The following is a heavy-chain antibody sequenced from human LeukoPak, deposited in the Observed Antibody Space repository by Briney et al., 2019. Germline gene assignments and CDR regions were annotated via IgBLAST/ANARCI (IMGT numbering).Heavy chain of an antibody. V-gene: IGHV3-7*04. Sequence: GGSLRLSCAASGFTFGSYWMSWVRQAPGKGLEWVANIKQDGSEKYYVDSVKGRFTISRDNAKNSLYLQMNSLRAEDTAVYYCARYYYDSSGYYCYFDYWGQGTLVTVSS. CDR1: GFTFGSYW. J-gene: IGHJ4*02. CDR3: ARYYYDSSGYYCYFDY. CDR2: IKQDGSEK. D-gene: IGHD3-22*01.